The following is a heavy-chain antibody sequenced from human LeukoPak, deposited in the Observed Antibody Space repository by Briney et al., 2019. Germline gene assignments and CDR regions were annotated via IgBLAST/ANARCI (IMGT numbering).Heavy chain of an antibody. CDR3: ARHSSSPRGWFDP. Sequence: SETLSLTCTVSGGSISSYYWSWIRQPPGKGLEWIGYIYYSGSTNYNPSLKSRVTISVDTSKNQFSLKLSSVTAADTAVYYCARHSSSPRGWFDPWGQGTLVTVSS. CDR2: IYYSGST. V-gene: IGHV4-59*08. CDR1: GGSISSYY. J-gene: IGHJ5*02. D-gene: IGHD6-13*01.